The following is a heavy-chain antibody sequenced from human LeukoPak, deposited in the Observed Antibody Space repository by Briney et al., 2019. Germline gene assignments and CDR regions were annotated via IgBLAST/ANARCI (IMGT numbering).Heavy chain of an antibody. D-gene: IGHD3-10*01. CDR3: ARHWFGDLLDSTPPTLDY. V-gene: IGHV3-33*01. CDR1: GFTFSNYA. CDR2: LWSDGRNK. J-gene: IGHJ4*02. Sequence: GRSLRLSCAASGFTFSNYAMHWGRQAPGKGLYWVAVLWSDGRNKYYAESVRGRLSGARENSKNTLHLQIPAMSAADPGVYYRARHWFGDLLDSTPPTLDYWGQGSLLTVSS.